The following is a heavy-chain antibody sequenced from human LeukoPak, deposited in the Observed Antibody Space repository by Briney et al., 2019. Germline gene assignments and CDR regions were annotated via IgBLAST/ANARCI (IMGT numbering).Heavy chain of an antibody. D-gene: IGHD5-18*01. CDR1: GGTFISYA. CDR2: IIPIFGTA. V-gene: IGHV1-69*13. CDR3: TLSGYSYGLYFDY. J-gene: IGHJ4*02. Sequence: GASVKVSCKASGGTFISYAISWVRQAPGQGLEWMGGIIPIFGTANYAQKFQGRVTITADESTSTAYMELSSLRSEDTAVYYCTLSGYSYGLYFDYWGQGTLVTVSS.